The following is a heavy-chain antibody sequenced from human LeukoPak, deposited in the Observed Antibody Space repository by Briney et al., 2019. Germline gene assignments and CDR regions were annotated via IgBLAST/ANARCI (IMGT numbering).Heavy chain of an antibody. D-gene: IGHD3-9*01. Sequence: SETLSLTCTVSGGSISTFFWTWIQQSAGKGLEWIGRIYTGTTYYNPSLESRATISVDTSNNRFSLKLTSLTAADTAVYYCARGTEMTSFTGYYSFDYWGRGSLVTVSS. CDR2: IYTGTT. V-gene: IGHV4-4*07. J-gene: IGHJ4*02. CDR1: GGSISTFF. CDR3: ARGTEMTSFTGYYSFDY.